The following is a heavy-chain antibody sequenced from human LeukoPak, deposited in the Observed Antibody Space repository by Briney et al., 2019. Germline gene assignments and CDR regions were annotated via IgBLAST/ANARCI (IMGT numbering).Heavy chain of an antibody. D-gene: IGHD2-2*01. Sequence: SVKVSCKDSGGTFSSYAISWVRQAPGQGLEWMGRIIPILGIANYAQKFQGRVTITADKSTSTAYMELSSLRSEDTAVYYCARDHCSSTSCYLYWWFDPWGQGTLVTVSS. CDR3: ARDHCSSTSCYLYWWFDP. J-gene: IGHJ5*02. CDR1: GGTFSSYA. V-gene: IGHV1-69*04. CDR2: IIPILGIA.